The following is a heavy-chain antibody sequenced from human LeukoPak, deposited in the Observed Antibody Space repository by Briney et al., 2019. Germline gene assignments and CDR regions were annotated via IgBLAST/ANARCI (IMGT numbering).Heavy chain of an antibody. Sequence: GSLRLPCAASGFTFSSYAMSWVRQAPGKGLEWVSAISGSGGSTYYADSVKGRFTISRGNSKNTLYLQMNSLRAEDTAVYYCAKDPTSSARRNWFDPWGQGTLVTVSS. CDR2: ISGSGGST. J-gene: IGHJ5*02. CDR1: GFTFSSYA. D-gene: IGHD2-2*01. V-gene: IGHV3-23*01. CDR3: AKDPTSSARRNWFDP.